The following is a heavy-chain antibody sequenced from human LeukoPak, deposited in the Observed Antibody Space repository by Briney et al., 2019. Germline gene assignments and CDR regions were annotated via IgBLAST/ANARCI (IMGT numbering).Heavy chain of an antibody. Sequence: SETLSLTCTVSGYSISSGYYWGWIRQPPGKGLEWIGSIYHSGSTYYNPSLKSRVTISVDTSKNQFSLKLSSVTAADTAVYYCARGRYSGSFDDAFDIWGQGTVVTVSS. V-gene: IGHV4-38-2*02. J-gene: IGHJ3*02. CDR2: IYHSGST. CDR3: ARGRYSGSFDDAFDI. D-gene: IGHD1-26*01. CDR1: GYSISSGYY.